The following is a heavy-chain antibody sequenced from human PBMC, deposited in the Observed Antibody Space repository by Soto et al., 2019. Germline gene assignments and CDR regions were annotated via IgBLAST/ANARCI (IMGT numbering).Heavy chain of an antibody. CDR2: INPILSMS. Sequence: QVQLVQSGAEVKRPGSSVKVSCKASGDTFTFYSINWVRQAPGLGLEWMGRINPILSMSNYAQRFQGRVTMTADKSTSTAYRELSSRRSEDTAIYYCASSYGSGYRAFDYWGQEPWSPSP. V-gene: IGHV1-69*02. J-gene: IGHJ4*01. CDR1: GDTFTFYS. D-gene: IGHD3-10*01. CDR3: ASSYGSGYRAFDY.